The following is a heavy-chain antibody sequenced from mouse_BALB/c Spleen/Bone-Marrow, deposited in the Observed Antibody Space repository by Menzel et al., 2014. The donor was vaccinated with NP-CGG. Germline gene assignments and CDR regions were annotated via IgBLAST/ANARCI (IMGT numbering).Heavy chain of an antibody. Sequence: PGGGLVRLGGSLKLSCAASGFTFSSYYMSWVRQTPEKRLELVAAINSNGDNTYYPDTVKGRFTISRDNAKNTLYLQMSSLKSEDTALYYCARGTTAMDYWGQGTSVTVSS. CDR2: INSNGDNT. CDR1: GFTFSSYY. D-gene: IGHD5-5*01. CDR3: ARGTTAMDY. J-gene: IGHJ4*01. V-gene: IGHV5-6-2*01.